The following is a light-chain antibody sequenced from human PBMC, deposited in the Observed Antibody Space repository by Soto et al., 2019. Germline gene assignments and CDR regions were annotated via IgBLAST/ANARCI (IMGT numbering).Light chain of an antibody. CDR2: GAS. CDR3: QQHGRTPYT. Sequence: EIVLTQSPGTLSLSPGERATLSCRANQSVSSSYLAWYQHKPGQAPRLLIYGASSRATGIPDRFSGSGSGTDFTLTISRLEPEDFAVYYCQQHGRTPYTFGQGTKLEIK. J-gene: IGKJ2*01. V-gene: IGKV3-20*01. CDR1: QSVSSSY.